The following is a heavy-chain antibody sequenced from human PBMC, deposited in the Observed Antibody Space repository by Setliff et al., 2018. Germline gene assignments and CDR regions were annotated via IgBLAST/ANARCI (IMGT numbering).Heavy chain of an antibody. CDR3: ARQGCSSTSCHSIDY. D-gene: IGHD2-2*01. V-gene: IGHV5-51*01. CDR2: IYPGDSDT. Sequence: ESLKISCKGSGYSFTSYWIGWVRQMPGKGLEWMGIIYPGDSDTRYSPSFQGQVTISAVKAINTAYLQWNSLQASDTAMYYCARQGCSSTSCHSIDYWGQGTLVTVSS. CDR1: GYSFTSYW. J-gene: IGHJ4*02.